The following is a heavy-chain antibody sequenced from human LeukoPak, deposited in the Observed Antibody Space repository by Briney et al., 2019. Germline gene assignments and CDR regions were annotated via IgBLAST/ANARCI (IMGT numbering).Heavy chain of an antibody. CDR1: GYSISSGYY. CDR2: IYHSGST. Sequence: SETLSLTCTVSGYSISSGYYWGWIRQPPGKGLEWIGSIYHSGSTYYNPSLKSRVTISVDTSKNQFSLKLSSVTAADTAVYYCARDPFITMVRGVIIDYCGQGTLVTVSS. CDR3: ARDPFITMVRGVIIDY. D-gene: IGHD3-10*01. J-gene: IGHJ4*01. V-gene: IGHV4-38-2*02.